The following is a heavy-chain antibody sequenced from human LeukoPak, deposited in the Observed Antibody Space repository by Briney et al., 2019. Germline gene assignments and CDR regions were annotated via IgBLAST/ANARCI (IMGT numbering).Heavy chain of an antibody. J-gene: IGHJ4*02. CDR1: GFTFRSYA. Sequence: PPGGSLRLSCAASGFTFRSYAMSWVRQAQGKGLEWVSAISGSGGSTYYADSVKGRFTISRDNSKNTLYLQMNSLRAEDTAVYYCAKDKGGIAVAGNFDYWGQGTLVTVSS. CDR3: AKDKGGIAVAGNFDY. D-gene: IGHD6-19*01. V-gene: IGHV3-23*01. CDR2: ISGSGGST.